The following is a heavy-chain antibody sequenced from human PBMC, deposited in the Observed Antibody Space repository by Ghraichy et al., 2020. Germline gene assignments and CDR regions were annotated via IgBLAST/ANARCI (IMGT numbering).Heavy chain of an antibody. D-gene: IGHD1-1*01. Sequence: SETLSLTCIVSGDSISSGSFFWGWNRQRPGQGLEWISRIYYSGSTYYNLALQSRVTISIYTTKNHLSLKLTSVTAADTAVYYCARPDKDNGGGLDYGMDVWGQGTTVTV. CDR2: IYYSGST. V-gene: IGHV4-39*02. CDR1: GDSISSGSFF. J-gene: IGHJ6*02. CDR3: ARPDKDNGGGLDYGMDV.